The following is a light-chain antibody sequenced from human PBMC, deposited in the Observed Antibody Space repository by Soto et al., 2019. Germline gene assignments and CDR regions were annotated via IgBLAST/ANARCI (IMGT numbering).Light chain of an antibody. CDR3: SSYTRSSALYVV. CDR1: SSDVGGYNY. V-gene: IGLV2-14*01. J-gene: IGLJ2*01. Sequence: QSALTQPASVSGSPGQSITIPCTGTSSDVGGYNYVSWYQQHPGKAPKLMIYDVCNRPSGVSNRFSASKSGNTASLTISGLQAEDEADYYCSSYTRSSALYVVFGGGTKLTVL. CDR2: DVC.